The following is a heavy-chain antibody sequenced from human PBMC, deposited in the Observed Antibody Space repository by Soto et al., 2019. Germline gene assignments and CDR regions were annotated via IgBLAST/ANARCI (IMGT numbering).Heavy chain of an antibody. Sequence: QVQLVESGGGVVQPGRSLRLSCAASGFTFSSYAMHWVRQAPGKGLELVAVISYDGSNKYYADSVKGRFTISRDNSKNTLYLQMNSLRAEDTAVYYCAWGGYSSGWYYFDYWGQGTLVTVSS. J-gene: IGHJ4*02. CDR3: AWGGYSSGWYYFDY. D-gene: IGHD6-19*01. CDR2: ISYDGSNK. CDR1: GFTFSSYA. V-gene: IGHV3-30-3*01.